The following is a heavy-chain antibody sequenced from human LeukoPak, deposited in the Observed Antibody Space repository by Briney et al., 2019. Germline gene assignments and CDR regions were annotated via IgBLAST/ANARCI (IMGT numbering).Heavy chain of an antibody. Sequence: GGSLRLSCAASGFTFHHYAIHWVRQVPGKGLEWVSGISWNSASIGYAASVKGRFTISRDNAKNSVYLQMNSLRAEDTALYYCAKDKAPLYSGYDWDLDFWGQGTLVTVSS. CDR1: GFTFHHYA. J-gene: IGHJ4*02. D-gene: IGHD5-12*01. CDR2: ISWNSASI. V-gene: IGHV3-9*01. CDR3: AKDKAPLYSGYDWDLDF.